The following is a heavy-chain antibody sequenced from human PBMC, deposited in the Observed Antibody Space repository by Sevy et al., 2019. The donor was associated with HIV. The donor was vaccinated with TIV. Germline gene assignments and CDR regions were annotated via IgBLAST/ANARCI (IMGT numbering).Heavy chain of an antibody. J-gene: IGHJ4*02. D-gene: IGHD3-9*01. CDR1: GFDFNHHW. CDR3: ARLPTGLQSFNYLLSTYFHS. CDR2: IKQDGSET. V-gene: IGHV3-7*01. Sequence: GESLKISCAASGFDFNHHWMSWVRQAPQKGLEWVANIKQDGSETYYVDSLEGRFTISRDNAKNSLSLQINDLRAEDTAVYYCARLPTGLQSFNYLLSTYFHSWGQGTLVTVSS.